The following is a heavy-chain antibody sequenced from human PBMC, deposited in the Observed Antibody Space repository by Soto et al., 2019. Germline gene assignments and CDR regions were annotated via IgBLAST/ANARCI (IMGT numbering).Heavy chain of an antibody. J-gene: IGHJ6*02. CDR1: GGTITRGDHF. V-gene: IGHV4-30-4*01. CDR3: GRGQTAVDV. Sequence: PSETLSLTCGVSGGTITRGDHFWSWVRQSPGKGLEWLGYIYYSGSTNYNPSLKSRVMMTIDTSKHQFSLNLSSVTAADTAVFYCGRGQTAVDVWGQGTTVTVSS. D-gene: IGHD5-18*01. CDR2: IYYSGST.